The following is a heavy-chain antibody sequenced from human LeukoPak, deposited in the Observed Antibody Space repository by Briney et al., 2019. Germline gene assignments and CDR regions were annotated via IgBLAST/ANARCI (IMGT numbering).Heavy chain of an antibody. CDR1: GFTFSSYG. Sequence: PGGSLRLSCAASGFTFSSYGMHWVRQAPGKGLEWVAVIWYDGSNKYYADSVKGRFTISRDNSKNTLYLQMNSLRAEDTAVYYCAREGGWLQWYYFDYWGQGTLVTVSS. CDR3: AREGGWLQWYYFDY. D-gene: IGHD5-24*01. V-gene: IGHV3-33*01. J-gene: IGHJ4*02. CDR2: IWYDGSNK.